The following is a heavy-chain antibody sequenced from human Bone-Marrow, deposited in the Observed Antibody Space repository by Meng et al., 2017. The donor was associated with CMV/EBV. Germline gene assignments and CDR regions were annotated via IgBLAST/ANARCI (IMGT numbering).Heavy chain of an antibody. V-gene: IGHV1-69*05. CDR1: GGTFSSSA. J-gene: IGHJ6*02. Sequence: SVKVSCKASGGTFSSSAIVWVRQAPGQGLEWMGGIIPIFGTANYAQKFQGRVTITTDESTSTAYMELSSLRSEDTAVYYCARAVAGTNYYYYGMDVWGQGTTVTVSS. CDR3: ARAVAGTNYYYYGMDV. D-gene: IGHD1-1*01. CDR2: IIPIFGTA.